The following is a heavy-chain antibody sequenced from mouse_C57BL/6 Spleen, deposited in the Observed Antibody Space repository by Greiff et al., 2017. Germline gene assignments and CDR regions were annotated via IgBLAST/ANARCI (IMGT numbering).Heavy chain of an antibody. CDR1: GYTFTEYT. V-gene: IGHV1-62-2*01. Sequence: QVQLQQSGAELVKPGASVKLSCKASGYTFTEYTIHWVKQRSGQGLEWIGWFYPGSGSIKYNEKFKYKATLTADKSSSTVYMELSRLTSEDSAVYFSARHEGSDLPHAGVYFDYWGQGTTLTVSS. CDR2: FYPGSGSI. D-gene: IGHD1-3*01. J-gene: IGHJ2*01. CDR3: ARHEGSDLPHAGVYFDY.